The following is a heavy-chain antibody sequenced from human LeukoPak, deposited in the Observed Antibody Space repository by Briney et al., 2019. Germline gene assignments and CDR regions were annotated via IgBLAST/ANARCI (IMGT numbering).Heavy chain of an antibody. CDR1: GGSFSGYY. D-gene: IGHD3-22*01. J-gene: IGHJ3*02. CDR2: INHSGST. Sequence: SETLSLTCAVYGGSFSGYYWSWIRQPPVKGLEWIGEINHSGSTNYNPSLKSRVTISVDTSKNQFSLKLSSVTAADTAVYYCARNNYDSSGYYFPFDIWGQGTMVTVSS. CDR3: ARNNYDSSGYYFPFDI. V-gene: IGHV4-34*01.